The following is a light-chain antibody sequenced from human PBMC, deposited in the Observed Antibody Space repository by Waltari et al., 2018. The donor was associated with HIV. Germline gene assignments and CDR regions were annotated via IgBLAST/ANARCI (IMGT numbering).Light chain of an antibody. CDR3: QQTDSYPLT. CDR2: GAS. CDR1: RDVTNF. J-gene: IGKJ5*01. V-gene: IGKV1-9*01. Sequence: DIQLTQSTSLLSASVGDRVSITCRASRDVTNFLAWYQKKPGTAPKLLIYGASTLQSGVPSRFGGSRSGTQFTLTINSLQPHDFATYCCQQTDSYPLTFGQGTRLEMK.